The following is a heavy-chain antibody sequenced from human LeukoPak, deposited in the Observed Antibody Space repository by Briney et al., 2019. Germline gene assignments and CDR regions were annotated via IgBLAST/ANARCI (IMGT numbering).Heavy chain of an antibody. V-gene: IGHV1-69*13. Sequence: SVKVSCKASGGTFSSYAISWVRQAPGQGLEWMGGIIPIFGTANYAQKFQGRVTITADESTSTAYMEPSSLRSEDTAVYYCARDVNGDYGFDYWGQGTLVTVSS. CDR2: IIPIFGTA. J-gene: IGHJ4*02. CDR1: GGTFSSYA. D-gene: IGHD4-17*01. CDR3: ARDVNGDYGFDY.